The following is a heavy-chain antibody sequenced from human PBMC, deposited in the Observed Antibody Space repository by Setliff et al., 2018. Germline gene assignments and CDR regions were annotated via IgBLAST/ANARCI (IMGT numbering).Heavy chain of an antibody. V-gene: IGHV4-38-2*02. Sequence: SETLSLTCAVSGYSISSGYYWGWIRQPPGKGLEWIGSIYHSGSTYYNPSLKSRVTISVDTSKNQFSLKLSSVTAADTAVYYCARESRYYYDNLGTLDYWGQGTLVTVS. D-gene: IGHD3-22*01. J-gene: IGHJ4*02. CDR1: GYSISSGYY. CDR3: ARESRYYYDNLGTLDY. CDR2: IYHSGST.